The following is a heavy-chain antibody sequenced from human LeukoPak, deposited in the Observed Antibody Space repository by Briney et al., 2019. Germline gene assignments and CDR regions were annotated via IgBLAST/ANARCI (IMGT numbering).Heavy chain of an antibody. CDR2: IYYSGST. J-gene: IGHJ4*02. D-gene: IGHD6-6*01. Sequence: SETLSLTCTVSGGSISSYYWSWIRQPPGKGLEWIGYIYYSGSTNYNPSLKGRVTISVDTSKNQFSLKLSSVTAADTAVYYCARQRGSSGNYFDYWGQGTLVTVSS. CDR3: ARQRGSSGNYFDY. CDR1: GGSISSYY. V-gene: IGHV4-59*08.